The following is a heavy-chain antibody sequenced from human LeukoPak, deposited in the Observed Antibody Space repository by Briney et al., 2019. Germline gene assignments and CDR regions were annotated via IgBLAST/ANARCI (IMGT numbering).Heavy chain of an antibody. CDR3: ARDLGTSGWYTFDY. Sequence: SQTLSVTCAISGDSVSSKNGAWNWIRQSPSRGLEWLGRTYYRSKWYNDYAVSVQGRITINPDTSKNQFSLQLNSVTPEDTAVYYCARDLGTSGWYTFDYWGQGTLVTVSS. J-gene: IGHJ4*02. V-gene: IGHV6-1*01. CDR1: GDSVSSKNGA. D-gene: IGHD6-19*01. CDR2: TYYRSKWYN.